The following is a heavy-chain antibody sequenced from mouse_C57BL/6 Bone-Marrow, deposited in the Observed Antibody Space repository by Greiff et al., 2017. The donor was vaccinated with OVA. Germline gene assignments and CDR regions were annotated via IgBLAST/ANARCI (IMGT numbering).Heavy chain of an antibody. Sequence: VQLQQSGAELARPGASVKMSCKASGYTFTSYTIHWVKQRPGQGLEWIGYIDPTNDYTNYNQKFKGKATLTADKSSSTAYMQLSSLTSEDSAVYYYTRGYYFDYWGQGTTLTGSS. CDR3: TRGYYFDY. J-gene: IGHJ2*01. CDR1: GYTFTSYT. V-gene: IGHV1-4*01. CDR2: IDPTNDYT.